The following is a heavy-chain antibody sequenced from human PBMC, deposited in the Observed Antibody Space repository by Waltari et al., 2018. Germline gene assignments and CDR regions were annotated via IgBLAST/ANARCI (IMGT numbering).Heavy chain of an antibody. D-gene: IGHD6-13*01. V-gene: IGHV3-23*01. CDR2: ISGSGGST. CDR3: AKSGAAAGFYRGYFDY. Sequence: EVQLLESGGGLVQPGGSLRLSCAASGFTFSSYAMSWVRKAPGKGLEWVSAISGSGGSTYYADSVKGRFTISRDNSKNTLYLQMNSLRAEDTAVYYCAKSGAAAGFYRGYFDYWGQGTLVTVSS. CDR1: GFTFSSYA. J-gene: IGHJ4*02.